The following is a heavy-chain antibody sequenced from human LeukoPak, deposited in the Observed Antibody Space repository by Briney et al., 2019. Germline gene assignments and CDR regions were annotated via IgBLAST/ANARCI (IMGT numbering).Heavy chain of an antibody. D-gene: IGHD3-10*01. V-gene: IGHV1-46*01. CDR2: INHSGGST. CDR3: ATGWQGSGSYPFDY. CDR1: GYTFTSYY. Sequence: GASVKVSCKASGYTFTSYYTHWVRQAPGQRLEWMGIINHSGGSTSYAQKCQGRVTMTRDMSTSTVYMELSSLRSEDTAVYYCATGWQGSGSYPFDYWGQGTLVTVSS. J-gene: IGHJ4*02.